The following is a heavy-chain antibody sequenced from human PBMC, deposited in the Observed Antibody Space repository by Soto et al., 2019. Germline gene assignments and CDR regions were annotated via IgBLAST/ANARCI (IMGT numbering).Heavy chain of an antibody. CDR3: ASRPLHGYYGLDF. Sequence: SVKVSCKASGGTFSSYAISWVRQAPGQGLEWMGGIIPIFGTANYAQKFQGRVTITADESTSTAYMELSSLRSEDTAVYYCASRPLHGYYGLDFWGQGTTVIVSS. V-gene: IGHV1-69*13. CDR1: GGTFSSYA. J-gene: IGHJ6*02. CDR2: IIPIFGTA.